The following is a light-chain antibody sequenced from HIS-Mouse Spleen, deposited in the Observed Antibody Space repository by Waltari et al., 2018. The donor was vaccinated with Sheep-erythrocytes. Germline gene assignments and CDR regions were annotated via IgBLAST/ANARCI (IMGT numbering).Light chain of an antibody. CDR3: QAWDSSTAWV. CDR2: QDS. V-gene: IGLV3-1*01. J-gene: IGLJ3*02. Sequence: SYELTQPPSVSVSPGQTASITCSGYKLGDQYACWYQQKPGQSPVLVIYQDSKRPSGIPERFSGSNSGNTATLTISGTQAMDEADYYCQAWDSSTAWVFGGGTKLTVL. CDR1: KLGDQY.